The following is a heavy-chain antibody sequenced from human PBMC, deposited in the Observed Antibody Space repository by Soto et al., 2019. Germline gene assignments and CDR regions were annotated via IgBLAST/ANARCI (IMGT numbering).Heavy chain of an antibody. D-gene: IGHD3-10*01. CDR1: GGTFSSYA. CDR3: ARLEGYGSGSRWGY. Sequence: ASVKVSCKASGGTFSSYAISWVRQAPGQGLEWMGGIIPIFGTANYAQKFQGRVTITADESTSTAYMELSSLRSEDTAVYYCARLEGYGSGSRWGYWGKGTLVNVSS. CDR2: IIPIFGTA. J-gene: IGHJ4*02. V-gene: IGHV1-69*13.